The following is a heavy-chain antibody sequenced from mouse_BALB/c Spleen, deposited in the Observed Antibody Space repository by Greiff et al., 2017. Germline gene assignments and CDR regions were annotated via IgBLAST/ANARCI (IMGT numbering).Heavy chain of an antibody. Sequence: EVLLVESGGGLVQPGGSLKLSCAASGFTFSSYTMSWVRQTPEKRLEWVAYISNGGGSTYYPDTVKGRFTISRDNAKNTLYLQMSSLKSEDTAMYYCARPYGSSPLAVDYGGQGTSVTVSS. J-gene: IGHJ4*01. CDR3: ARPYGSSPLAVDY. V-gene: IGHV5-12-2*01. CDR1: GFTFSSYT. D-gene: IGHD1-1*01. CDR2: ISNGGGST.